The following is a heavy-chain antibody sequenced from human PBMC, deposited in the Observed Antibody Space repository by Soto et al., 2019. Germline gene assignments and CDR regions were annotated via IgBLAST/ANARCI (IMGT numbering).Heavy chain of an antibody. CDR1: GGSFSGYY. CDR2: INHSGST. Sequence: ASETLSLTCAVYGGSFSGYYWSWIRQPPGKGLEWIGEINHSGSTNYNPSLKSRVTISVDTSKNQFSLKLSSVTAADTAVYYCAERIGTVTPFDYWGQGTLVTVSS. V-gene: IGHV4-34*01. J-gene: IGHJ4*02. D-gene: IGHD4-17*01. CDR3: AERIGTVTPFDY.